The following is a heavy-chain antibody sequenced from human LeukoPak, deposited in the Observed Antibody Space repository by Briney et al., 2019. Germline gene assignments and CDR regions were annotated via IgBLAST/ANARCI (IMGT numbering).Heavy chain of an antibody. CDR2: IIPMLGRS. CDR3: AREDHTANNWFDP. Sequence: SVRVSCKASGGSFSSYGISWVRQAPGQGLERMGGIIPMLGRSNYAQKFQGRVTISTDGSTSTAYMEMSSLRSEDTAVYYCAREDHTANNWFDPWGQGTLVTVSS. D-gene: IGHD5-18*01. V-gene: IGHV1-69*05. J-gene: IGHJ5*02. CDR1: GGSFSSYG.